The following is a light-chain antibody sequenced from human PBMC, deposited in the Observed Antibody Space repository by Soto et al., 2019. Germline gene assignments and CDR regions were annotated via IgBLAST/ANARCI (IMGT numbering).Light chain of an antibody. J-gene: IGKJ1*01. Sequence: EIVLTQSPGTLSLSSGERATLSCRASQSVSDNYLAWYQQKPGQAPRLLIYGASSRAAGIPDRFSGSGSGPDFTLTISRLGREDVAVYFCQQYGSSPWTFGQGTKVEIK. CDR2: GAS. CDR1: QSVSDNY. CDR3: QQYGSSPWT. V-gene: IGKV3-20*01.